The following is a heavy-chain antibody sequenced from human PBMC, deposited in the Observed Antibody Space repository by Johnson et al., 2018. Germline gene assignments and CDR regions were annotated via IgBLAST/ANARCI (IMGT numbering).Heavy chain of an antibody. Sequence: QVQLVQSGGGVVQPGRSLRLSCAASGFTFSTHAMHWVRQAPGKGLEWVAAMSYDGNNKCYAESVKGRFTISRDNSHNTRYLQMNSLRAEDPAVYYWARDDHEQWLEVDGFDFWGQGTMVTVSS. V-gene: IGHV3-30-3*01. D-gene: IGHD6-19*01. J-gene: IGHJ3*01. CDR1: GFTFSTHA. CDR3: ARDDHEQWLEVDGFDF. CDR2: MSYDGNNK.